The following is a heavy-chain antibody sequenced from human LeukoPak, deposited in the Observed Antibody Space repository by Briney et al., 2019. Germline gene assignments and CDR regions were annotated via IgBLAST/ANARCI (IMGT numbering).Heavy chain of an antibody. CDR1: GFTFSSYA. CDR2: ISYDGSNK. Sequence: GGSLRLSCAASGFTFSSYAMHWVRQAPGKGLEWVAVISYDGSNKYYADSVKGRFTISRDNSKNTLYLQMNSLRAEDTAVYYCARDPYGHGGAWSDYWGQGTLVTVSS. J-gene: IGHJ4*02. CDR3: ARDPYGHGGAWSDY. D-gene: IGHD2-21*02. V-gene: IGHV3-30*04.